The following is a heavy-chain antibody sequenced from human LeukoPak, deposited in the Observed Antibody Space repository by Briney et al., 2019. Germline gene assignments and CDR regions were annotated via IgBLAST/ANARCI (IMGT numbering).Heavy chain of an antibody. CDR2: ISSSSSYT. CDR3: ARENGDAYFDY. CDR1: GFTFSDYY. J-gene: IGHJ4*02. D-gene: IGHD4-17*01. Sequence: GGSLRLSCAASGFTFSDYYMRWIRQAPGKGLEWVSYISSSSSYTNYADSVKGRFTISRDNAKNSLYLQMNSLRAEDTAVYYCARENGDAYFDYWGQGTLVTVSS. V-gene: IGHV3-11*05.